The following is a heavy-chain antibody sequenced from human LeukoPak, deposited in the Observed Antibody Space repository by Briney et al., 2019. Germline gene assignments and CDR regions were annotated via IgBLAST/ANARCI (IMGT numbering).Heavy chain of an antibody. V-gene: IGHV3-7*01. D-gene: IGHD3-10*01. CDR1: GFRFSDYW. CDR3: ARGGDPGSIDY. CDR2: INEDGREY. J-gene: IGHJ4*02. Sequence: GGSLRLSCEVSGFRFSDYWMGWVRQAPGKGLEWVANINEDGREYYYVDSVKGRITISRHNAKNSLYLQMTSLRADDTAVYYCARGGDPGSIDYRGQGTLVTVSS.